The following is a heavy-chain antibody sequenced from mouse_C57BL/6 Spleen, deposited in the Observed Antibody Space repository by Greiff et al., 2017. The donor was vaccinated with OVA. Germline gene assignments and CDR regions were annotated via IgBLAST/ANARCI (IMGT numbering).Heavy chain of an antibody. Sequence: VKLQQPGAELVKPGASVKLSCKASGYTFTSYWMQWVKQRPGQGLEWIGEIDPSDSYTNYNQKFKGKATLTVDTSSSTAYMQLSSLTSEDSAVYYCASLDGTGTGSYYFDYWGQGTTLTVSS. CDR3: ASLDGTGTGSYYFDY. CDR1: GYTFTSYW. D-gene: IGHD4-1*01. CDR2: IDPSDSYT. J-gene: IGHJ2*01. V-gene: IGHV1-50*01.